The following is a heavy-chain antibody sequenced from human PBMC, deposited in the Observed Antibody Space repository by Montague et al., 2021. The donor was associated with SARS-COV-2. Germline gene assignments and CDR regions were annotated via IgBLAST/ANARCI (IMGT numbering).Heavy chain of an antibody. Sequence: SETLSFTCAVYGGPFSGDGSFSGYYWTWIRQTPGKGLEWIGEINHTGSSNYNPSFKSRVIMSVDTSKNQFSLKLSSVTAADTAVYYCANAIQSQPLVVVIAIPRPFYYFDHWGQGTLVTVSS. D-gene: IGHD2-21*01. CDR1: GGPFSGDGSFSGYY. V-gene: IGHV4-34*01. J-gene: IGHJ4*02. CDR3: ANAIQSQPLVVVIAIPRPFYYFDH. CDR2: INHTGSS.